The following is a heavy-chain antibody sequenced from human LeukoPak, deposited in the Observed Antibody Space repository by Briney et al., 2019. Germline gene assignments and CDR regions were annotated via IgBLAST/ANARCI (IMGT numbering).Heavy chain of an antibody. CDR3: ARGRYSGYDYVLDS. D-gene: IGHD5-12*01. V-gene: IGHV3-33*01. Sequence: GASLTLSCKGSGVGFINHGIHWVRQAPGKGPEWLATIWHDGSNEEYGDSVKGRVTISRDNSKSTLYLRITSLRDEDTAVYFCARGRYSGYDYVLDSWGQGTLVTVS. CDR1: GVGFINHG. J-gene: IGHJ5*01. CDR2: IWHDGSNE.